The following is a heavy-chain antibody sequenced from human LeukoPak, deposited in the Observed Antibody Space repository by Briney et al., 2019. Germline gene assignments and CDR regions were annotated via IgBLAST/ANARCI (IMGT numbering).Heavy chain of an antibody. Sequence: SETLSLTCTVSGGSISTSNYYWGWIRQPPGKGLEWIGNIFYSGSTYYSPSLKSRVTISLDTSRNQFSLKLSSVTAADTAVYYCARSGRRPSYCSGGSCYRWFDPWGQGTLVTVSS. V-gene: IGHV4-39*07. CDR2: IFYSGST. D-gene: IGHD2-15*01. CDR3: ARSGRRPSYCSGGSCYRWFDP. CDR1: GGSISTSNYY. J-gene: IGHJ5*02.